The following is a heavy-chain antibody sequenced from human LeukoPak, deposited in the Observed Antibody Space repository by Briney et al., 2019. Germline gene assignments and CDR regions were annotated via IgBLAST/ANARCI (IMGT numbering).Heavy chain of an antibody. CDR3: ARGVQSLMTTVPNFDY. D-gene: IGHD4-11*01. Sequence: GESLKISCKGSGYSFTSYWIGWVPQMPGKGQEWMGIIYPGDSDTRYSPSFQGQVTISADKSISTAYLQWSSLKASDTAMYYCARGVQSLMTTVPNFDYWGQGTLVTVSS. J-gene: IGHJ4*02. CDR2: IYPGDSDT. CDR1: GYSFTSYW. V-gene: IGHV5-51*01.